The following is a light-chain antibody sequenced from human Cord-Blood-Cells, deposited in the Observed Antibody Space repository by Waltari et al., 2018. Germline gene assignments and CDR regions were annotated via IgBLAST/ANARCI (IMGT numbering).Light chain of an antibody. J-gene: IGKJ2*03. CDR3: QQYYSTPYS. CDR1: QSALYSSNNKNY. CDR2: WAS. V-gene: IGKV4-1*01. Sequence: DIVITQSPASLAVSLGERATINCKSSQSALYSSNNKNYLAWYQQKPGQPPKLLIYWASTRESGVPDRFSGSGSGTDFTLTISSLQAEDVAVYYCQQYYSTPYSFGQGTKLEIK.